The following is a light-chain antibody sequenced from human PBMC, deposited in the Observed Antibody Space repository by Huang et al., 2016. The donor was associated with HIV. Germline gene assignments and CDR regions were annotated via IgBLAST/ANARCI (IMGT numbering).Light chain of an antibody. J-gene: IGKJ4*01. CDR3: QQANSFPELS. CDR1: QGIYNW. V-gene: IGKV1-12*01. Sequence: DIQMTQSPSSVSASVGDRVTIPCRASQGIYNWLAWYQQKPGKAPTLLIYAASNLQSGAPSRVSGSGSGTFFTLTISSLQPEDSATYYCQQANSFPELSFGGGTRVEI. CDR2: AAS.